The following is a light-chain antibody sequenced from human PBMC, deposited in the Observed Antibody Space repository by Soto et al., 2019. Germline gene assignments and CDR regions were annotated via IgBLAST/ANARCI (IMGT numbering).Light chain of an antibody. V-gene: IGLV1-51*01. CDR2: DNN. J-gene: IGLJ2*01. Sequence: QSVLTQPPSVSAAPGQKVTISCSGSSSNIGNNYVSWYQQLPGTAPKLLIYDNNKRPSGIPDRFSGSKSGTSATLGITGLQTGDEADYYCGTWDSSPSAGGVVFGGGTKLTVL. CDR3: GTWDSSPSAGGVV. CDR1: SSNIGNNY.